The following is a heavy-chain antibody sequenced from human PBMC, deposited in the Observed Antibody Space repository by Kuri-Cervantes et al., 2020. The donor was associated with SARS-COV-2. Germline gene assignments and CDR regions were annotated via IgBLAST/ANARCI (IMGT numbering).Heavy chain of an antibody. Sequence: GESLKISCAVSGFSLSAHGIHWVRQAPGKGLEWVAVISYDGSNKYYADSVKGRFTISRDNSKNTLYLQMNSLRAEDTAVYYCARGLRGSGSYSPAHYGMNVWGQGTTVTVSS. CDR1: GFSLSAHG. CDR3: ARGLRGSGSYSPAHYGMNV. J-gene: IGHJ6*02. V-gene: IGHV3-30*03. D-gene: IGHD3-10*01. CDR2: ISYDGSNK.